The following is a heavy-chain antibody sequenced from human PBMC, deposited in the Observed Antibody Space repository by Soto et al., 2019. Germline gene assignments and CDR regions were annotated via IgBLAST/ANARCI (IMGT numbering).Heavy chain of an antibody. CDR2: ISVSGGST. Sequence: GGSLRLSCAASGFTFYSYAMSGVRQAPGKGLEWVSAISVSGGSTYYADSVKGRFTISRDNSKNTLYLQMNSLRAEDTAVYYCAKDLLGRSYYYYYGMDVWGQGTTVTVSS. J-gene: IGHJ6*02. CDR3: AKDLLGRSYYYYYGMDV. V-gene: IGHV3-23*01. D-gene: IGHD3-10*01. CDR1: GFTFYSYA.